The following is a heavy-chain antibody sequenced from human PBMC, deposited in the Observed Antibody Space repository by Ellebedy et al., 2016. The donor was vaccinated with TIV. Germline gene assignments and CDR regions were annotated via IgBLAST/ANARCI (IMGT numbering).Heavy chain of an antibody. J-gene: IGHJ4*02. D-gene: IGHD4-17*01. CDR3: AHRPDYGDLIDF. Sequence: SGPTLVKPTQTLTLTCTFSGFSLTTSGVGVGWIRQPPGKALEWLAHIYWNDGERYNPSLRSRLTITKDTSKNQVVLTMTNVDPVDTATYYCAHRPDYGDLIDFWGQGTLVTVSS. V-gene: IGHV2-5*01. CDR2: IYWNDGE. CDR1: GFSLTTSGVG.